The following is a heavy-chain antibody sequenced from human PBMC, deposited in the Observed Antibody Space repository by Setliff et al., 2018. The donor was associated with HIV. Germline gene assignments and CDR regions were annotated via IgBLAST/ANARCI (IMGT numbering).Heavy chain of an antibody. D-gene: IGHD6-13*01. Sequence: ASVKVSCKASGYTFSDYDVAWVRQAPGQGLEWMGWISGYSGHTSYAQKIQGRVTMTTDTSTSTAYMELRSLRSDDTAVYFCAREPSTTWPYFDFWGQGTLVTVSS. J-gene: IGHJ4*02. CDR1: GYTFSDYD. CDR3: AREPSTTWPYFDF. CDR2: ISGYSGHT. V-gene: IGHV1-18*01.